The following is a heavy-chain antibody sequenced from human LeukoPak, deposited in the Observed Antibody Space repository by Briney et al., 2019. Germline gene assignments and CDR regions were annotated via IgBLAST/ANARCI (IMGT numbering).Heavy chain of an antibody. Sequence: SETLSLTCTVSGGSISSYYWSWIRQPPGKGLEWIGYIYYSGSTNYNPSLKSRVTISVDTSKNQFSLKLSSVTAADTAVYYCAREPGYCSSTSCYVAWFDPWGQGTLVTVSS. J-gene: IGHJ5*02. D-gene: IGHD2-2*01. CDR2: IYYSGST. CDR3: AREPGYCSSTSCYVAWFDP. V-gene: IGHV4-59*01. CDR1: GGSISSYY.